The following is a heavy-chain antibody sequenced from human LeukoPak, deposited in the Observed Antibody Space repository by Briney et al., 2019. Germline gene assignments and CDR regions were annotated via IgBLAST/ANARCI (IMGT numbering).Heavy chain of an antibody. D-gene: IGHD3-16*01. CDR2: IKQDGSEK. J-gene: IGHJ4*02. V-gene: IGHV3-7*01. CDR1: GFTFSSYW. Sequence: GGSLRLSCAASGFTFSSYWMSWVRQAPGKGLEWVANIKQDGSEKYYVDSVKGRFTISRDNSKNTLYLQMNSLRAEDTAVYYCARDLFDYEYGELWGQGTLVTVSS. CDR3: ARDLFDYEYGEL.